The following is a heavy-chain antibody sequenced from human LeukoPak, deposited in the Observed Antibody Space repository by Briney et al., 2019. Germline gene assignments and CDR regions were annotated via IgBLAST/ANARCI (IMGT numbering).Heavy chain of an antibody. CDR2: IYSGGST. CDR3: ARALRNSLFDY. J-gene: IGHJ4*02. D-gene: IGHD2-21*01. V-gene: IGHV3-53*01. Sequence: GGSLRLSCAASGFTFTSYSMSWVRQAPGKGLEWVSVIYSGGSTYYADSVKGRFTISRDNSKNTLYLQMNSLRAEDTAVYYCARALRNSLFDYWGQGTLVTVSS. CDR1: GFTFTSYS.